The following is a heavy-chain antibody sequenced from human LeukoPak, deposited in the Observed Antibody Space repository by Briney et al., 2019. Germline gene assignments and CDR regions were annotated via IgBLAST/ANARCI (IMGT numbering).Heavy chain of an antibody. J-gene: IGHJ4*02. D-gene: IGHD1-26*01. CDR2: ISSSSSYI. Sequence: GGSLRLSCAASGFTFSSYSMNWVRQAPGKGLEWVSSISSSSSYIYYADSVKGRFTISRDNSKNTLYLQMNSLRAEDTAVYYCAKGLSADKSSFDYWGQGTLVTVSS. CDR3: AKGLSADKSSFDY. V-gene: IGHV3-21*04. CDR1: GFTFSSYS.